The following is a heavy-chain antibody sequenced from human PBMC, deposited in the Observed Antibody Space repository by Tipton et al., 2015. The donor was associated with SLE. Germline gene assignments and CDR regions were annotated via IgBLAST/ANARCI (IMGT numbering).Heavy chain of an antibody. CDR2: ISGSGYSF. Sequence: SLRLSCAASGFTFTNYAMSWVRQAPGKGLEWVSSISGSGYSFHYTDSVRGRFTISRDNSKNILYLEMNSLRAEDTAIYYCAKDFGGSSWYLGDYWGQGTLVTVSS. V-gene: IGHV3-23*01. D-gene: IGHD6-13*01. J-gene: IGHJ4*02. CDR3: AKDFGGSSWYLGDY. CDR1: GFTFTNYA.